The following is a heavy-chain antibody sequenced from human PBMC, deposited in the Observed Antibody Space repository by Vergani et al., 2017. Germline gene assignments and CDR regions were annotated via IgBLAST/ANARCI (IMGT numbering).Heavy chain of an antibody. CDR2: IYYSGST. D-gene: IGHD6-19*01. CDR3: ARHSTVEWLVKLGWIDP. Sequence: QLQLQESGPGLVKPSAILSLICSVSGTSIRSSNYYWGWIRQPPGKGLEWIASIYYSGSTSYNPSLKSPVTISVDTSKNQFSLKLSSVTAADTAVYFCARHSTVEWLVKLGWIDPWGQGILVTVSS. V-gene: IGHV4-39*01. J-gene: IGHJ5*02. CDR1: GTSIRSSNYY.